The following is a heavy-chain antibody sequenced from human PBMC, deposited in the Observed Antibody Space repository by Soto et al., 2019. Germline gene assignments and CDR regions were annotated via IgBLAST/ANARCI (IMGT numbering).Heavy chain of an antibody. V-gene: IGHV3-21*01. CDR1: GFTFSSYS. CDR3: ARDWGTGKQGYYYGMDV. Sequence: EVQLVESGGGLVKPGGSLRLSCAASGFTFSSYSMNWVRQAPGKGLEWVSSISSSSSYIYYADSVKGRFTISRDNAKNSLYLQMNSLRAEDTAVYYCARDWGTGKQGYYYGMDVWGQGTTVTVSS. J-gene: IGHJ6*02. CDR2: ISSSSSYI. D-gene: IGHD1-1*01.